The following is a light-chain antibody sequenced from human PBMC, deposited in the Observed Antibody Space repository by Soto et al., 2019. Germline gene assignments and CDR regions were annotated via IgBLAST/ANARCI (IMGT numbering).Light chain of an antibody. V-gene: IGKV2-28*01. CDR1: QNLLHSNGYSY. CDR3: MQALQTPPT. J-gene: IGKJ1*01. CDR2: LGS. Sequence: DIVMTQSPLSLPVTPGEPASIFCRSSQNLLHSNGYSYLDWYLQKPGQSPQLLIYLGSNRASGVPDRFSGSGSGTDFTLKISRVEAEDVGVYYCMQALQTPPTFGQGTKVEIK.